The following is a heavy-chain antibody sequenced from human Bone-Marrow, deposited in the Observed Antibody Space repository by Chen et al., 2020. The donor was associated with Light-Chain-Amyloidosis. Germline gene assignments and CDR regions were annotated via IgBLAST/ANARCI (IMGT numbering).Heavy chain of an antibody. Sequence: EVQLEKSGPEVKKPGESLKISCKGSGYTFPHYWLGWVRQMPGKGLEWRGVSYHDDSDARYSPPFEGQVTISPDKPITPAYLQWRSMKASYTAMFYCARRRDRYNFDYWGQGSLVTVSS. J-gene: IGHJ4*02. CDR2: SYHDDSDA. V-gene: IGHV5-51*01. D-gene: IGHD1-26*01. CDR1: GYTFPHYW. CDR3: ARRRDRYNFDY.